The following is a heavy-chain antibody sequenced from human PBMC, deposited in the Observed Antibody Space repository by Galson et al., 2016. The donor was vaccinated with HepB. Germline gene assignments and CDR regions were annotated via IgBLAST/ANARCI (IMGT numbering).Heavy chain of an antibody. D-gene: IGHD6-19*01. J-gene: IGHJ4*02. Sequence: SLRLSCAASGFTFSGSAMHWVRQASGKGLEWVGRIRSKANSYATSYAASVKGRFTFSRDDSKNTAYLQMNSLKTEDTAVYYCTRLGAGVAVTGSDSWGQGTLVTVSS. V-gene: IGHV3-73*01. CDR2: IRSKANSYAT. CDR3: TRLGAGVAVTGSDS. CDR1: GFTFSGSA.